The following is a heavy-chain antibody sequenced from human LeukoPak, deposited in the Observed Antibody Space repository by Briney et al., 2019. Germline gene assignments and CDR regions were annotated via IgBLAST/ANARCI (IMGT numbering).Heavy chain of an antibody. CDR3: ARPNSGSFDY. V-gene: IGHV4-39*01. D-gene: IGHD3-22*01. CDR2: IYYSGST. J-gene: IGHJ4*02. Sequence: SETLSLTCTVSGGSISSSSYYWGWIRQPPGKGQEWIGSIYYSGSTYYNPSLKSRVTISVDTSKNQFSLKLSSVTAADTAVYYCARPNSGSFDYWGQRTLVTVSS. CDR1: GGSISSSSYY.